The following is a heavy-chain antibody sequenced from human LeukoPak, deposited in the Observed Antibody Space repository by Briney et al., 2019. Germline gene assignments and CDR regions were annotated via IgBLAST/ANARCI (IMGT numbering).Heavy chain of an antibody. CDR1: GFTFSSYS. CDR3: ARADATDGMDV. Sequence: PGGALRLSRAASGFTFSSYSMNWVRQAPGKGLEWVSYISSSSSTIYYTDSLKGRFTISRDNDKNSLYLQMNGLRAEDTAVYYCARADATDGMDVWGQGTTVTVSS. D-gene: IGHD4-17*01. V-gene: IGHV3-48*04. J-gene: IGHJ6*02. CDR2: ISSSSSTI.